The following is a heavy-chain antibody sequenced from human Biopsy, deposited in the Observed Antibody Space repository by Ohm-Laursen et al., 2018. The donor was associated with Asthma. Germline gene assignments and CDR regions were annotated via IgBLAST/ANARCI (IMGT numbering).Heavy chain of an antibody. CDR1: GFTFSNYG. D-gene: IGHD1-26*01. CDR2: ISFDGTNR. CDR3: AKEIFPGWELRRGPDS. V-gene: IGHV3-30*18. J-gene: IGHJ4*02. Sequence: SLRLSCTASGFTFSNYGMHWVRQAPGKGLDWVAVISFDGTNRNYTDSVKGRFTISRDNSRNTLHLEMNSLRAEDTAVYFCAKEIFPGWELRRGPDSWGQGTLVTVSS.